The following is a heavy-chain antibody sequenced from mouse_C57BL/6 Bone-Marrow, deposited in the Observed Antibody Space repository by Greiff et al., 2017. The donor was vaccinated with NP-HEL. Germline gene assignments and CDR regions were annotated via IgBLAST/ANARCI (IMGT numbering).Heavy chain of an antibody. Sequence: VQLQQSGAELAGPGASVKMSCKASGYTFTSYTMHWVKQRPGQGLEWIGYINPSSGYTKYNQKFKDKATLTADKSSSTAYMQLSSLTSEDSAVYYCAREDGYYFAWFAYWGQGTLVTVSA. V-gene: IGHV1-4*01. J-gene: IGHJ3*01. CDR3: AREDGYYFAWFAY. CDR2: INPSSGYT. CDR1: GYTFTSYT. D-gene: IGHD2-3*01.